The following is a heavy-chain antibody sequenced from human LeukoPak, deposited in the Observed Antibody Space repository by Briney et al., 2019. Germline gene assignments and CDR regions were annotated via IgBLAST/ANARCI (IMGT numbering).Heavy chain of an antibody. CDR1: GFTFSSYA. CDR3: ARGPLRLGELSFDY. V-gene: IGHV4-31*02. CDR2: IYYSGST. D-gene: IGHD3-16*02. Sequence: LRLSCAASGFTFSSYAMSWIRQHPGKGLEWIGYIYYSGSTYYNPSLKSRVTISVDTSKNQFSLKLSSVTAADTAVYYCARGPLRLGELSFDYWGQGTLVTVSS. J-gene: IGHJ4*02.